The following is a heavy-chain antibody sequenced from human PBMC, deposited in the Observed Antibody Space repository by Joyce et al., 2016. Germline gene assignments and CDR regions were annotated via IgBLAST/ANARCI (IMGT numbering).Heavy chain of an antibody. D-gene: IGHD5-18*01. Sequence: QVQLQESGPGLVKPSETLSLTCGVSGLSFDLHSFWGWIRQPPGKGLGWIGNVYLHGITHYRPSLKSRVTRSMDTSKNQFSLNLNSLTAADTDVYFCARRPYNVHTPLGSDWYFDLWGRGTLVTVSS. CDR3: ARRPYNVHTPLGSDWYFDL. V-gene: IGHV4-38-2*01. CDR2: VYLHGIT. J-gene: IGHJ2*01. CDR1: GLSFDLHSF.